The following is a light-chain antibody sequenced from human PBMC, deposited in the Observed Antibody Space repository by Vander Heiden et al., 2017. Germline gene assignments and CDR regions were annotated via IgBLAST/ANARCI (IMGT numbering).Light chain of an antibody. CDR3: QSAASSGTYARI. Sequence: SYELKQPPSVSVSPGQTARITCSGDALPRQYAYWYQQKPGQAPLLIMYKDTERPSGIPERFSGSTSGTIVTLTISGVQAEDEADYYCQSAASSGTYARIFGGGTRLTVL. V-gene: IGLV3-25*03. CDR1: ALPRQY. J-gene: IGLJ2*01. CDR2: KDT.